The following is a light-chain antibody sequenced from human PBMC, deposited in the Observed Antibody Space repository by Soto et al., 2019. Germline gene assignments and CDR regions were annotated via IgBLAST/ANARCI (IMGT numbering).Light chain of an antibody. CDR1: QGIRNS. Sequence: DIQMTQSPSSLSASVGDRVTITCQASQGIRNSLNWFQQKPGTAPKLLISDASALETGVPSRFSGGGSGTDFTFTISSLQPEDIATYYCQQYENCPRTFGAGTKVEI. J-gene: IGKJ4*02. V-gene: IGKV1-33*01. CDR3: QQYENCPRT. CDR2: DAS.